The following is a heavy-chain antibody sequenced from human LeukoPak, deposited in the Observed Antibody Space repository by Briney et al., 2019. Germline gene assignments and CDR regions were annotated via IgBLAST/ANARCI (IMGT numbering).Heavy chain of an antibody. CDR2: TYYRSTWYN. CDR3: ARIHYYISGPPDS. D-gene: IGHD3-22*01. CDR1: GDSVSSNSVT. J-gene: IGHJ4*02. Sequence: SQTLSLTCAISGDSVSSNSVTWNWIRQSPSRGLEWLGRTYYRSTWYNDYAVSVRGRITVNPDTSKNQFSLHLNSVTPEDTAVYYCARIHYYISGPPDSWGQGTLVTVSS. V-gene: IGHV6-1*01.